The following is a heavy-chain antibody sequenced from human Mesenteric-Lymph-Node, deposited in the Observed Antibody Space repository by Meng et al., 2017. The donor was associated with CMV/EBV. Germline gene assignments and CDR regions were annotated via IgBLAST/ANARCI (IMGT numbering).Heavy chain of an antibody. V-gene: IGHV3-9*01. J-gene: IGHJ6*02. CDR1: GFTFDDYA. D-gene: IGHD6-13*01. CDR2: ISWSSNTI. Sequence: SLKISCAASGFTFDDYAMHWVRQAPGKGLEWVSGISWSSNTIGYADSVKGRFTVSRDNAKNSLYLQMNSLRSEDTALYYCVKDSSGIPAAGTYYFGMDVWGQGTTVTVSS. CDR3: VKDSSGIPAAGTYYFGMDV.